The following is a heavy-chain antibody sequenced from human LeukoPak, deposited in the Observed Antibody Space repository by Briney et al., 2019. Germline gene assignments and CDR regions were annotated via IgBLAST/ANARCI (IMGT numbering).Heavy chain of an antibody. V-gene: IGHV3-7*01. CDR2: INQGGSET. CDR3: TKGRSNHY. D-gene: IGHD4-11*01. Sequence: SGGSLRLSCAAPEFSFSDFWMGWVRQAPGKGLEWVANINQGGSETYYVDSVKGRFTISRDNAKKSLFLQMNSLRAEDTAVYYCTKGRSNHYWGQGTLVTVST. CDR1: EFSFSDFW. J-gene: IGHJ4*02.